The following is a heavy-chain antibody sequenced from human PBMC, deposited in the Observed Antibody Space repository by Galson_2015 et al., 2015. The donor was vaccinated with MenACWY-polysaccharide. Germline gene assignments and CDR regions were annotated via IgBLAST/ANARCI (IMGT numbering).Heavy chain of an antibody. Sequence: TLSLTCTVSGGSISNYYWSWIRRPAGKGLEWIGRIHTSGSTNYNPSLQTRLTMSVDMSKNQFSLTLSSVTAADAAVYYCARIPSTGSSFGWFDVWGQGALATVSS. V-gene: IGHV4-4*07. J-gene: IGHJ5*02. D-gene: IGHD4-17*01. CDR1: GGSISNYY. CDR3: ARIPSTGSSFGWFDV. CDR2: IHTSGST.